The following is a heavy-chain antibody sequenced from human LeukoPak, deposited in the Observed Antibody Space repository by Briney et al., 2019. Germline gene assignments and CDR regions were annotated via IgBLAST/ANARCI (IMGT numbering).Heavy chain of an antibody. J-gene: IGHJ3*02. CDR3: ATDSRAVGDAFDI. D-gene: IGHD2-2*01. V-gene: IGHV1-24*01. CDR2: FDPEDGET. Sequence: AASVKVSCKVSGYTLTELSMHWVRQAPGKGLEWMGGFDPEDGETIYAQKFQGRVTMTEDTSTDTAYMELSSLRSEDTAVYYCATDSRAVGDAFDIWGQGTMVTVSS. CDR1: GYTLTELS.